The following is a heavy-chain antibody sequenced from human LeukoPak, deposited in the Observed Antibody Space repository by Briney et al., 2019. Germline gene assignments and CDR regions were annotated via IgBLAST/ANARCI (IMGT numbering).Heavy chain of an antibody. D-gene: IGHD1-14*01. CDR3: ARGQPGDPIDY. CDR1: GFTFSSYG. CDR2: IWYDGSNK. V-gene: IGHV3-33*01. J-gene: IGHJ4*02. Sequence: GRSLRLSCAASGFTFSSYGMHWVRQAPGKGLEWVAVIWYDGSNKYYADSVKGRFTISRDNSKNTLYPQMNSLRAEDTAVYYCARGQPGDPIDYWGQGTLVTVSS.